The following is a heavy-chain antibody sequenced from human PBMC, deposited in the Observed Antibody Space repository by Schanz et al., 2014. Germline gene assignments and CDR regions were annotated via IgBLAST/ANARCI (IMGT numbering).Heavy chain of an antibody. D-gene: IGHD3-9*01. CDR1: GYTFTSYG. V-gene: IGHV1-18*01. J-gene: IGHJ4*02. Sequence: QVQLVQSGAEVKKPGASVKVSCKASGYTFTSYGISWVRQAPGQGLEWMGWISAYNGNTKYPQKLQGRVTMTTDTATSTAYMELRSLRSDDTAVYYCARDAADFYDILTEEDYWGQGTLVTFSS. CDR3: ARDAADFYDILTEEDY. CDR2: ISAYNGNT.